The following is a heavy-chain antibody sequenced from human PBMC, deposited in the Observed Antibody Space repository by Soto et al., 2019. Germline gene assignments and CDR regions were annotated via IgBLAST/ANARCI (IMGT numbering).Heavy chain of an antibody. V-gene: IGHV2-5*01. Sequence: QITLKESGPTLVKPTQTLTLTCTFSGFSLTTSGVGVGWIRQPPGKALEWLALIYWNDDKRYTPSLKSRLTISKDTSKNQVVLTMTNMDPVDTATYYCSHLYNWNYFDYWGQGTLVTVSS. J-gene: IGHJ4*02. D-gene: IGHD1-20*01. CDR3: SHLYNWNYFDY. CDR1: GFSLTTSGVG. CDR2: IYWNDDK.